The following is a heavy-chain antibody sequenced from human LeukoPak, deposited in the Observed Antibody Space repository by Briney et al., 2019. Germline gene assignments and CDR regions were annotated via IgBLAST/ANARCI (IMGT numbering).Heavy chain of an antibody. J-gene: IGHJ4*02. D-gene: IGHD3-3*01. CDR1: GFTCSSYW. CDR3: ARVGYDFWSGYYGLPDY. CDR2: INSDGSST. V-gene: IGHV3-74*01. Sequence: PGGSLRLSCAASGFTCSSYWMHWVRQAPGKGLGRVSRINSDGSSTSYADSVKGRFTISRDNAKNTPYLQMNSLRAEDTAVYYCARVGYDFWSGYYGLPDYWGQGTLVTVSS.